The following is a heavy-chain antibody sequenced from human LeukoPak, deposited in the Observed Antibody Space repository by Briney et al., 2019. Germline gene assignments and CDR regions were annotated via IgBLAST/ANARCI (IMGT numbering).Heavy chain of an antibody. J-gene: IGHJ4*02. CDR3: VSHNYGYDY. V-gene: IGHV3-7*01. Sequence: GGSLRLSCAASGFTFSTYWMSWVRQAPGKGLEWVANIKEDGSEKYYGDSVKGRFTISRDNAKNSLYLQMNSLRAEDTAVYYCVSHNYGYDYWGQGTLVTVSS. D-gene: IGHD3-10*01. CDR2: IKEDGSEK. CDR1: GFTFSTYW.